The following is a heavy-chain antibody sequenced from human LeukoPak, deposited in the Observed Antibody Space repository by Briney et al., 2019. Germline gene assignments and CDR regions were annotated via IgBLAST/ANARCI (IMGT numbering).Heavy chain of an antibody. Sequence: SETLSLTCTVSGGSISSNSHYWGWIRQPPGKGLEWIGSIYYSGKTYYSPSLTSRVTISVVSSKNQFSLKLNSVTAADTAVYYCARVRAVYNWLDPWGQGTLVTVSS. CDR3: ARVRAVYNWLDP. CDR2: IYYSGKT. V-gene: IGHV4-39*07. J-gene: IGHJ5*02. CDR1: GGSISSNSHY.